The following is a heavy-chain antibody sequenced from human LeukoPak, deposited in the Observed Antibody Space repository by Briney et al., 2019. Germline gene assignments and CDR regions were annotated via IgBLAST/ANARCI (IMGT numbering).Heavy chain of an antibody. Sequence: SETLSLTCAVYGGSFSGYYWSWIRQPPGKGLEWIGEINHSGSTNYNPSLKSRVTISVDTSKSQFSLKLSSVTAADTAVYYCARGAAAGPYAYWGQGTWSPSPQ. J-gene: IGHJ4*02. CDR1: GGSFSGYY. CDR2: INHSGST. V-gene: IGHV4-34*01. D-gene: IGHD6-13*01. CDR3: ARGAAAGPYAY.